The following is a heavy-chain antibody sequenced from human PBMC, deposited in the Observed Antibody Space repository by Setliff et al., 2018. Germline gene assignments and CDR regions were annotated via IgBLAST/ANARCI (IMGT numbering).Heavy chain of an antibody. CDR3: AKGGGRYHSDA. J-gene: IGHJ5*02. CDR1: GGSLSGNY. CDR2: INDSGST. V-gene: IGHV4-34*01. Sequence: PSETLSLTCAVYGGSLSGNYWSWIRQPPGKGLEWIGEINDSGSTNYNSSLKSRVTILEDTSRNQFFLKLTSVTAADTAVYYCAKGGGRYHSDAWGQGILVTVSS. D-gene: IGHD1-1*01.